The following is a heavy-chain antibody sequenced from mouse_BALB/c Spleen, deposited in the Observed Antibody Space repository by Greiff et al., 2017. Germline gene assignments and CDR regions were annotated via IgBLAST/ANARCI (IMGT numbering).Heavy chain of an antibody. J-gene: IGHJ4*01. Sequence: EVKLVESGGGLVKPGGSLKLSCAASGFTFSSYAMSWVRQSPEKRLEWVAEISSGGSYTYYPDTVTGRFTISRDNAKNTLYLEMSSLRSEDTAMYYCARPYYYAMDYWGQGTSVTVSS. CDR2: ISSGGSYT. CDR3: ARPYYYAMDY. CDR1: GFTFSSYA. V-gene: IGHV5-9-4*01.